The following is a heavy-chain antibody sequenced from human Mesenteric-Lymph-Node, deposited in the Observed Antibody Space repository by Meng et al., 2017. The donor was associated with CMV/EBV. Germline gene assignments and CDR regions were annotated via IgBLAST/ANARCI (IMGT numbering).Heavy chain of an antibody. J-gene: IGHJ4*02. CDR2: IYYSGST. CDR3: ARVRSGKAFDY. Sequence: ESLKISCAASGFTFSSYWMHWVRQAPGKGLEWIGSIYYSGSTYYNPSLKSRVTISVDTSKNQFSLKLSSVTAADTAVYYCARVRSGKAFDYWGQGTLVTVSS. D-gene: IGHD3-16*02. CDR1: GFTFSSYW. V-gene: IGHV4-39*07.